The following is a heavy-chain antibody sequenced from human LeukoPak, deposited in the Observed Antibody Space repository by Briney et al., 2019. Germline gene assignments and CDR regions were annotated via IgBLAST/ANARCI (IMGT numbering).Heavy chain of an antibody. V-gene: IGHV1-18*01. CDR2: ISAYNGNT. D-gene: IGHD6-13*01. CDR3: ARASVTAAGTRYFLH. J-gene: IGHJ1*01. Sequence: ASVKVSCKASGYTFTSYGITWVRQAPGQGLEWMGWISAYNGNTNYAQKLQGRVTMTTDTSTTTAYMELRSLKSDDTAVYYSARASVTAAGTRYFLHWGQGTLVTVSS. CDR1: GYTFTSYG.